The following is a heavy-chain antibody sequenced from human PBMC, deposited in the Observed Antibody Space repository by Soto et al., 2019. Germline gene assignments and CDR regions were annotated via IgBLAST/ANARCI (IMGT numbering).Heavy chain of an antibody. V-gene: IGHV3-21*01. CDR3: SRVGGYYYGSGTDAFDV. Sequence: EVQLLESGVGLVKPGGSLRLSCAASGFTFSNYSMNCVRQPPGQGLEWVSSISGSSTYVYYADSLKGRIAISRDNAKNPLSLELTTLRVEDTAVYYCSRVGGYYYGSGTDAFDVWGQGTLVTVSS. J-gene: IGHJ3*01. D-gene: IGHD3-10*01. CDR1: GFTFSNYS. CDR2: ISGSSTYV.